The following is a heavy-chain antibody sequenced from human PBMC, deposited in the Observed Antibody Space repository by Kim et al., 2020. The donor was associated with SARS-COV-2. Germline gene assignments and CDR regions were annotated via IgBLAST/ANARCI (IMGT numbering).Heavy chain of an antibody. J-gene: IGHJ6*02. CDR3: ASEGELAAASGMDV. V-gene: IGHV3-21*01. CDR1: GFTFSSYS. CDR2: ISSSSSYI. D-gene: IGHD6-13*01. Sequence: GGSLRLSCAASGFTFSSYSMNWVRQAPGKGLEWVSSISSSSSYIYYADSVKGRFTISRDNAKNSLYLQMNSLRAEDTAVYYCASEGELAAASGMDVWGQGTTVTVSS.